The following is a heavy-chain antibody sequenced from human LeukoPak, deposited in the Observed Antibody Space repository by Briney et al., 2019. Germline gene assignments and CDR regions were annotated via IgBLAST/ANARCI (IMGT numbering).Heavy chain of an antibody. V-gene: IGHV3-11*04. Sequence: GGSLRLSCAASEFIFSDYYMSWFRQAPGKGLEWVSYISSSGSTIYYADSVKGRFTISRDNAKNSLYLQMNSLRAEDTAVYYCAELGITMIGGVWGKGTTVTISS. CDR1: EFIFSDYY. J-gene: IGHJ6*04. CDR3: AELGITMIGGV. D-gene: IGHD3-10*02. CDR2: ISSSGSTI.